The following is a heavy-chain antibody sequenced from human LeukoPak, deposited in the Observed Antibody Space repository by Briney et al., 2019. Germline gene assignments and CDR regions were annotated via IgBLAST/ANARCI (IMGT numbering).Heavy chain of an antibody. V-gene: IGHV3-21*01. Sequence: GGSLRLSCAASGFTFSSYSMNWVRQAPGKGLEWVSSISSSSSYIYYADSVKGRFTISRDNAKSSLYLQMNSLRAEDTAIYYCARFDAGATSFDYWGQGTLVPVSA. J-gene: IGHJ4*02. CDR3: ARFDAGATSFDY. CDR1: GFTFSSYS. CDR2: ISSSSSYI. D-gene: IGHD3-9*01.